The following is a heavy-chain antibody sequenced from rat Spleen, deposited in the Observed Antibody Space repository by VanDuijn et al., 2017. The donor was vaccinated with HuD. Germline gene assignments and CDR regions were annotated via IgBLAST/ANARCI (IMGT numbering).Heavy chain of an antibody. Sequence: EVQLVESGGGLVQPGRSLKLSCAASGFTFSDHAMAWVRQAPKKGLEWVATVIYDGSTTYHRDSVKGRFTISRDNAKSTLNLKMDSLRSEDTATYYCARDGQWFDYWGQGVMVTVSP. CDR1: GFTFSDHA. D-gene: IGHD1-1*01. CDR2: VIYDGSTT. CDR3: ARDGQWFDY. V-gene: IGHV5-17*01. J-gene: IGHJ2*01.